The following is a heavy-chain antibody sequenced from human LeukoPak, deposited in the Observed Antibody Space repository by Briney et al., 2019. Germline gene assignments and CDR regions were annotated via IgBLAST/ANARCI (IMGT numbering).Heavy chain of an antibody. J-gene: IGHJ4*02. CDR1: GFTFSSHG. CDR2: ISYDGSNK. CDR3: AKDHDSYDSSGYYCDY. V-gene: IGHV3-30*18. D-gene: IGHD3-22*01. Sequence: GGSLRLSCAASGFTFSSHGMHWVRQAPGKGLEWVAVISYDGSNKYYADSVKGRFTISRDNSKNTLYLQMNSLRAEDTAVYYCAKDHDSYDSSGYYCDYWGQGTLVTVSS.